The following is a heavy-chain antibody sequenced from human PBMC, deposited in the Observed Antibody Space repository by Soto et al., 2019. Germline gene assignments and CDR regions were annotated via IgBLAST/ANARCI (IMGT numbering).Heavy chain of an antibody. Sequence: QVQLVESGGGVVQPGRSLRLSCAASGFTFSSYGMHWVRQAPGKGLEWVAVISYDGSNKYYADSVKGRFTISRDNSKNTLYLQMNSLRAEDTAVYYCAKTSRSSGSDYWGQGTLVTGSS. V-gene: IGHV3-30*18. CDR2: ISYDGSNK. CDR3: AKTSRSSGSDY. J-gene: IGHJ4*02. CDR1: GFTFSSYG. D-gene: IGHD6-19*01.